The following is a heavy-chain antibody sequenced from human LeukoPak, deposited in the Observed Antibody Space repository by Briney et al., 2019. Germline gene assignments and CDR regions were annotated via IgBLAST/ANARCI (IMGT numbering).Heavy chain of an antibody. J-gene: IGHJ4*02. V-gene: IGHV1-2*02. CDR3: ASPHDFWSGYDY. D-gene: IGHD3-3*01. CDR1: GYTFTGYY. Sequence: ASVKVSCKASGYTFTGYYMHWVRQAPGQGLEGKGWINPNSGGTNYAQKFQGRVTMTRDTSISTAYMELSRLRSDDTAVYYCASPHDFWSGYDYWGQGTLVTVSS. CDR2: INPNSGGT.